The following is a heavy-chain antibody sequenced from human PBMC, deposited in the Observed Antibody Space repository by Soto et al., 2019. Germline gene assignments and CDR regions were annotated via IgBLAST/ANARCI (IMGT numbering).Heavy chain of an antibody. CDR2: IYSGGST. V-gene: IGHV3-66*01. D-gene: IGHD3-9*01. CDR1: GFTVSSNY. CDR3: ARDSFILTGYRDYYYYGMDV. Sequence: HPGGSLRLSCAASGFTVSSNYMSWVRQAPGKGLEWVSVIYSGGSTYYADSVKGRFTISRDNSKNTLYLQMNSLRAEDTAVYYCARDSFILTGYRDYYYYGMDVWGQGTTVTVSS. J-gene: IGHJ6*02.